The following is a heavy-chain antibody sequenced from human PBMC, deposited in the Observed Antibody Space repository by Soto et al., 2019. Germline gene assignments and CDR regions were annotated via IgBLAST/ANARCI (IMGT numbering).Heavy chain of an antibody. J-gene: IGHJ4*02. CDR3: ARDFAYFDS. CDR2: INPHSGAT. D-gene: IGHD3-3*01. CDR1: GYIFSANY. Sequence: ASVKVSCKASGYIFSANYIHWVRQAPGQGLEWLGWINPHSGATNYAQKFLGRVTMSADTSASTAYMNLDSVTAADTAVYFCARDFAYFDSWGQGTLVTVSS. V-gene: IGHV1-2*02.